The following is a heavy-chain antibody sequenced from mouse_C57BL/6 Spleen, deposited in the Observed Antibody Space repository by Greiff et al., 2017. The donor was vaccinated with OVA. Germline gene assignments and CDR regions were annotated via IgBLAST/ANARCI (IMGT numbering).Heavy chain of an antibody. CDR2: INPNNGGT. V-gene: IGHV1-22*01. J-gene: IGHJ3*01. CDR3: ARGIYYYYDEGFAY. CDR1: GYTFTDYN. Sequence: VQLQQSGPELVKPGASVKMSCKASGYTFTDYNMHWVKQSHGKSLEWIGSINPNNGGTSYNQKFKGKATLTVNKSSSTAYMELRSLTSEDSAVYYCARGIYYYYDEGFAYWGQGTLVTVSA. D-gene: IGHD2-4*01.